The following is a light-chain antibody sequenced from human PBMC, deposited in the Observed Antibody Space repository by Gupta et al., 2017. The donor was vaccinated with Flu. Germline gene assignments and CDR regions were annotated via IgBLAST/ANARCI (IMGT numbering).Light chain of an antibody. V-gene: IGLV2-14*01. J-gene: IGLJ2*01. CDR3: SSYTSTSSDVV. Sequence: TISCTGTSSNVGAYEYVSWYQQHPGKAPKLMIYEVTNRPSGVSNRFTGSKYRNTASLTISGLQTEDEADYYCSSYTSTSSDVVFGGGTTLTVL. CDR2: EVT. CDR1: SSNVGAYEY.